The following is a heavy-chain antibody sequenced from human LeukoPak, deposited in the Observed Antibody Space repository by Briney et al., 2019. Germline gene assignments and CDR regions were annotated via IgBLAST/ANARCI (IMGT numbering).Heavy chain of an antibody. V-gene: IGHV5-51*01. J-gene: IGHJ4*02. CDR3: ARASRDGYNQNFDH. CDR2: IYPGGSET. D-gene: IGHD5-24*01. CDR1: GDSCTSYW. Sequence: GESLKISCKGSGDSCTSYWNAWVRQRPGKGLEWMGIIYPGGSETRYDPSFQGQVTISADSSTSTAYLQWSSLRASDTAMYYCARASRDGYNQNFDHWGQGTLVTVSS.